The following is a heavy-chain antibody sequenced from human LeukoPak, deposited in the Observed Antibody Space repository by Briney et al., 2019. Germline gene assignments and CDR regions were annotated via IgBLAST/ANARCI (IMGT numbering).Heavy chain of an antibody. D-gene: IGHD2-21*02. J-gene: IGHJ4*02. CDR3: ASATSPVILDY. Sequence: SETLSLTCTVSGVSISSYYWSWIRQHPGKGLEWIGHIYYSGSTSYNPSLKSRVTISIDTSKNQFSLKLSSVTAADTAVYYCASATSPVILDYWGQGTLVTVSS. V-gene: IGHV4-59*06. CDR2: IYYSGST. CDR1: GVSISSYY.